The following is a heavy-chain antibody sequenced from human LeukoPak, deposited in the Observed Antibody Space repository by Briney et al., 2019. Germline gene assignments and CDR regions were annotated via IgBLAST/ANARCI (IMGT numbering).Heavy chain of an antibody. V-gene: IGHV3-23*01. D-gene: IGHD6-19*01. CDR2: ISGSGDSA. CDR1: GFTFSNYA. Sequence: GGSLRLSCAASGFTFSNYAMRWVRQAPGKGLEWVSGISGSGDSAYYADSVKGRFTISRDNSKNTLYLQMNSLRAEDTAVYYCARRSGIAVAGAFDYWGQGTLVTVSS. CDR3: ARRSGIAVAGAFDY. J-gene: IGHJ4*02.